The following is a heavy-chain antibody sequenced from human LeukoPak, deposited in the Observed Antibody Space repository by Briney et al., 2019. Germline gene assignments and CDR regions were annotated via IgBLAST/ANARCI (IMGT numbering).Heavy chain of an antibody. D-gene: IGHD3-3*01. CDR1: GFTFRDYT. V-gene: IGHV3-21*01. CDR3: ARDRTEAKYYDFWSGYNH. CDR2: ISKSGTYI. Sequence: GGSLRLSCAASGFTFRDYTMNWVRQAPGKGLEWVSAISKSGTYIKYADSVKGRFTISRDNAMNSLYLQMNSLRAEDTAVYYCARDRTEAKYYDFWSGYNHWGQGTLVTVSS. J-gene: IGHJ5*02.